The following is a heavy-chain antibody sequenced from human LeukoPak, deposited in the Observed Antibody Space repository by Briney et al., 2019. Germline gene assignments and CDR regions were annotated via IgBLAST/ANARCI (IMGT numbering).Heavy chain of an antibody. D-gene: IGHD1-26*01. J-gene: IGHJ4*02. Sequence: GASVKVSCKASGYTFTGYYLHWVRQAPGQGLEWMGWINPNSGGTNYAQKFQGRVTMTRDTSISTAYMELSRLRSDDTAVYYCARHPTKWELRLSLDYWGQGTLVTVSS. CDR1: GYTFTGYY. CDR2: INPNSGGT. CDR3: ARHPTKWELRLSLDY. V-gene: IGHV1-2*02.